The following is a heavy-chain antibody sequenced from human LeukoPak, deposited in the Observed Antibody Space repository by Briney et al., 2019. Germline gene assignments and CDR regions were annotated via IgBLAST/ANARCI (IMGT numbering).Heavy chain of an antibody. Sequence: GGSLRLSCAASGFTFSSYAMHWVRQAPGKGLEYVSAISSNGGSTYYANSVKGRFTISRDNSKNTLYLQMGSLRAEDMAVYYCAREGLRQDYDYWGQGTLVSLSS. D-gene: IGHD4-17*01. CDR2: ISSNGGST. CDR3: AREGLRQDYDY. V-gene: IGHV3-64*01. J-gene: IGHJ4*02. CDR1: GFTFSSYA.